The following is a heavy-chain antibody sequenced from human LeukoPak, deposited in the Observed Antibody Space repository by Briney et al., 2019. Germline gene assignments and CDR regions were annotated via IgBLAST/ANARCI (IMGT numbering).Heavy chain of an antibody. CDR3: ARGSSSWGFDY. J-gene: IGHJ4*02. V-gene: IGHV4-31*03. CDR1: GGSISSGGYY. D-gene: IGHD6-13*01. CDR2: IYYSGST. Sequence: SQTLSLTCTVSGGSISSGGYYWSWIRQHPAKGLEWIGYIYYSGSTYYNPSLKSRVTISVDTSKNQFSLKLSSVTAADTAVYYCARGSSSWGFDYWGQGTLVTVSS.